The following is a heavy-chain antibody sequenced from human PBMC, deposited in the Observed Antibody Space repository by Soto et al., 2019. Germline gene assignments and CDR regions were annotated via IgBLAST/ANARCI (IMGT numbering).Heavy chain of an antibody. CDR2: ISGYSGQT. Sequence: QVHLVQSRVEVKKPGASVKVSCKASGFTIRSYGITWVRQAPGQGLEWMGWISGYSGQTKYAQNVQDRVTMTTDTSTSTAYMELRSLRSDDTAVYYCARSPTNYGSARYYIQAFDYWGQGNLVTVSS. CDR1: GFTIRSYG. CDR3: ARSPTNYGSARYYIQAFDY. D-gene: IGHD3-10*01. V-gene: IGHV1-18*04. J-gene: IGHJ4*02.